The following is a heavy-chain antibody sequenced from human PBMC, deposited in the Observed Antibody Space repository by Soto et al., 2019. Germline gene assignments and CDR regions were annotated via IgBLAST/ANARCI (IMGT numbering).Heavy chain of an antibody. CDR2: IFYSGST. CDR3: ARKATVTTCFDY. Sequence: QVQLQESGPGLVKPSQTLSLTCTVSGGSISSGGYYWSWIRQHPGKGLEWIGYIFYSGSTYYNPSLRSRVTISVDTSKNQFSLKLSSVTAADTAVYYCARKATVTTCFDYWGQGTLVTVSS. CDR1: GGSISSGGYY. D-gene: IGHD4-17*01. J-gene: IGHJ4*02. V-gene: IGHV4-31*03.